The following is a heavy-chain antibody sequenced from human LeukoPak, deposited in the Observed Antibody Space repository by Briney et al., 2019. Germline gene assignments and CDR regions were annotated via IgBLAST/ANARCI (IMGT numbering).Heavy chain of an antibody. V-gene: IGHV4-38-2*02. CDR1: GYSISSGYY. CDR2: IYHSGSS. CDR3: ARARDDYYGSGRPSRYYFDY. J-gene: IGHJ4*02. D-gene: IGHD3-10*01. Sequence: PSETLSLTCTVSGYSISSGYYRGWIRPPPGKALGWMGSIYHSGSSYYNPSLKSRVTISVDTSKNQFSRKLSSVTAADTAVYYCARARDDYYGSGRPSRYYFDYWGQGTLVTVSS.